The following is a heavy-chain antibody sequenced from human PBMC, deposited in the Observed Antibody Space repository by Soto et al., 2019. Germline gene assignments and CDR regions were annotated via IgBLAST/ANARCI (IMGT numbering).Heavy chain of an antibody. CDR2: IYYSGST. V-gene: IGHV4-59*01. J-gene: IGHJ6*02. CDR3: ARSHGLNTVTMAEYYYYGMDV. Sequence: SETLSLTCTVSGGSISSYYWSWIRQPPGKGLEWIGYIYYSGSTNYNPSLKSRVTISVDTSKNQFSLKLSSVTAADTAVYYCARSHGLNTVTMAEYYYYGMDVWGQGTTVTVSS. CDR1: GGSISSYY. D-gene: IGHD4-17*01.